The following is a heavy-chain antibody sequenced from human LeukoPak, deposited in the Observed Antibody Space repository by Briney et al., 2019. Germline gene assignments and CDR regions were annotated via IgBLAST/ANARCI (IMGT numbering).Heavy chain of an antibody. D-gene: IGHD1-26*01. J-gene: IGHJ4*02. CDR1: GFTFSSYS. Sequence: PGGSLRLSCAASGFTFSSYSMNWVRQAPGKGLEWVSYISSSSSTIYYADSVKGRFTISRDNSRNTLYLQMNALRIEDTAMYFCARARYGLAPAGAPDYWGQGTLVTVSS. CDR2: ISSSSSTI. V-gene: IGHV3-48*01. CDR3: ARARYGLAPAGAPDY.